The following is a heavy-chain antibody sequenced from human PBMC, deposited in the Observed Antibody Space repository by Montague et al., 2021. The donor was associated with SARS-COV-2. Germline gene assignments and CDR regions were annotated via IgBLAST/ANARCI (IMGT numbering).Heavy chain of an antibody. D-gene: IGHD6-6*01. CDR2: IYPAGGAT. J-gene: IGHJ4*02. V-gene: IGHV3-23*01. CDR3: ASSNFFAY. Sequence: SLRLSCAASGFTFSKFGMNWVRQAPGKGLEWVSAIYPAGGATYYADSVRGRFAISRDNSKNILSLQMDSLTADDTAVYYCASSNFFAYWGQGTLVTVSS. CDR1: GFTFSKFG.